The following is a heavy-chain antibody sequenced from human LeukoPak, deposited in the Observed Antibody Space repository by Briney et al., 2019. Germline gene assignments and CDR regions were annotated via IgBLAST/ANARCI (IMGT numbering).Heavy chain of an antibody. D-gene: IGHD1-1*01. CDR2: MNPNSGGT. V-gene: IGHV1-2*06. CDR3: ARSERVKGTFDY. CDR1: GYTFTSYY. J-gene: IGHJ4*02. Sequence: ASVTVSCKASGYTFTSYYMHWVRQAPGQGLEWMGRMNPNSGGTNHTQKFQGRVTTTRDTSISTAYMELRRLRSDDTAVYYCARSERVKGTFDYWGEGTLVTVSS.